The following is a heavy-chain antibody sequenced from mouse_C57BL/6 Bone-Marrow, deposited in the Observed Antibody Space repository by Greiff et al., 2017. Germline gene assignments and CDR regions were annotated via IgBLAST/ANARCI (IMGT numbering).Heavy chain of an antibody. D-gene: IGHD3-1*01. Sequence: EVQLVESGGGLVQPGGSLSLSCAASGFTFTDYYMSWVRQPPGKALEWLGFIRNKANGYTTEYSASVKGRFNISRDNSQSILYLQMHALRAEDSATYYCARYPLSCFYAMDYWGQGTSVTVSS. CDR3: ARYPLSCFYAMDY. CDR2: IRNKANGYTT. J-gene: IGHJ4*01. CDR1: GFTFTDYY. V-gene: IGHV7-3*01.